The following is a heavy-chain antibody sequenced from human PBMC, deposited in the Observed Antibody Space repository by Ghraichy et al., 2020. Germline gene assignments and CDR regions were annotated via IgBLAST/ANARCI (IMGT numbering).Heavy chain of an antibody. CDR2: ISAYNGNT. CDR3: ARVIYGVTGTTHWFDP. D-gene: IGHD1-7*01. CDR1: GYTFTSYG. J-gene: IGHJ5*02. Sequence: ASVKVSCKASGYTFTSYGISWVRQAPGQGLEWMGWISAYNGNTNYAQKLQGRVTMTTDTSTSTAYMELRSLRSDDTAVYYCARVIYGVTGTTHWFDPWGQGTLVTVSS. V-gene: IGHV1-18*01.